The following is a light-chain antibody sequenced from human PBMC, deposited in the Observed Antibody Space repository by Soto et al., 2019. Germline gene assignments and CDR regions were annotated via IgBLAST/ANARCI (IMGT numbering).Light chain of an antibody. CDR2: DVS. V-gene: IGLV2-14*02. CDR1: SSDVGSYNL. CDR3: SSYTSSSVV. J-gene: IGLJ2*01. Sequence: QSALTQPASVSGSPGQSITISCTGTSSDVGSYNLVSWYQHHPGKAPKVLIYDVSNRPSGVSNRFSGSKSGNTASLTISGLQAEDEADYYCSSYTSSSVVFGGGTKLTVL.